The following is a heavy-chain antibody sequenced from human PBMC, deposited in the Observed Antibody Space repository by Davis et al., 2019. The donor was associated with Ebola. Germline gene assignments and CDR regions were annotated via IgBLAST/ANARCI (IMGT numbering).Heavy chain of an antibody. D-gene: IGHD3-3*01. V-gene: IGHV1-69*06. J-gene: IGHJ4*02. CDR2: IIPIFGTA. CDR3: ARGSQGDFWSGYYG. Sequence: SVKVSCKASGGTFSSYAISWVRQAPGQGLEWMGGIIPIFGTANYAQKFQGRVTITADKSTSTAYMELSSLRSEDTAGYYCARGSQGDFWSGYYGWGQGTLVTVSS. CDR1: GGTFSSYA.